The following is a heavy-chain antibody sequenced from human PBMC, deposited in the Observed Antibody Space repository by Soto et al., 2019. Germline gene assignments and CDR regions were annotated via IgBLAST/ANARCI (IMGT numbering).Heavy chain of an antibody. Sequence: GGSLRLSCAASGFSFSSYAVHWVRQAPGEGLEWVAFISYDGTKTDYADSVKGRYTISRDNSENTLYLQMSRLRPEDTAVYYCARGEVRGVIYNGLDVWGHGTTVTVYS. CDR3: ARGEVRGVIYNGLDV. D-gene: IGHD3-10*01. CDR1: GFSFSSYA. J-gene: IGHJ6*02. V-gene: IGHV3-30-3*01. CDR2: ISYDGTKT.